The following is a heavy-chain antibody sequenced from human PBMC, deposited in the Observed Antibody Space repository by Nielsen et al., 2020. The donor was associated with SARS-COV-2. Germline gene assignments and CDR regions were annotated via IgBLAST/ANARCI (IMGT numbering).Heavy chain of an antibody. D-gene: IGHD3-22*01. CDR2: ISDSGIGT. V-gene: IGHV3-23*01. CDR1: GFTFSTYA. J-gene: IGHJ4*02. CDR3: AKVPHYYDDSAYYSD. Sequence: GESLKISCEASGFTFSTYAMGWVRQAPGKGLEWVSVISDSGIGTNYADSVKGRFTISRDQSKNTLFLQMNSLRAEDTAVYYCAKVPHYYDDSAYYSDWGQGTLVTVSS.